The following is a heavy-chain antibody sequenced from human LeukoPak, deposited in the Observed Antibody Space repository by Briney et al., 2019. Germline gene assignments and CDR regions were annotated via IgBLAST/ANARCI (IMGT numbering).Heavy chain of an antibody. CDR1: GGSFSGYY. Sequence: SETLSLTCAVYGGSFSGYYWSWIRQPPGKGLEWIGEINHSGSTNCNPSLKSRVTTSVDTSKNQFSLKLSSVTAADTAVYYCAREPYYYGSGSRDAFDIWGQGTMVTVSS. D-gene: IGHD3-10*01. V-gene: IGHV4-34*01. J-gene: IGHJ3*02. CDR3: AREPYYYGSGSRDAFDI. CDR2: INHSGST.